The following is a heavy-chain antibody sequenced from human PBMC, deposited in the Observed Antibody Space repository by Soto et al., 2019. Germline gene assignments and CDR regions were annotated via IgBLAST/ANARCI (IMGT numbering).Heavy chain of an antibody. Sequence: AGESLKISCKGSGYTFTSYWIGWVRQMPGKGLEWMGIIFPTDSTTTYSPSFQGQVTLSADKSTSTAYLQWSSLRASDTAMYYCARAVVGYCSSSSCPGDYWGQGTRVTVSS. V-gene: IGHV5-51*01. J-gene: IGHJ4*02. CDR2: IFPTDSTT. CDR1: GYTFTSYW. CDR3: ARAVVGYCSSSSCPGDY. D-gene: IGHD2-2*01.